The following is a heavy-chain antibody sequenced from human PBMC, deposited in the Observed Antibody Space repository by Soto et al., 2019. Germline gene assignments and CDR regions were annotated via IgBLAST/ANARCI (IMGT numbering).Heavy chain of an antibody. CDR1: GYTFTSYA. V-gene: IGHV1-3*01. CDR2: INAGNGNT. Sequence: ASVKVSFKASGYTFTSYAMHWLRQAPGQRLEWMGWINAGNGNTKYSQKFQGRVTITRDTSASTAYMELSSLRSEDTAVYYCARDLVLRIAGRATNWCDPWGQGTLVTVSS. D-gene: IGHD6-6*01. CDR3: ARDLVLRIAGRATNWCDP. J-gene: IGHJ5*02.